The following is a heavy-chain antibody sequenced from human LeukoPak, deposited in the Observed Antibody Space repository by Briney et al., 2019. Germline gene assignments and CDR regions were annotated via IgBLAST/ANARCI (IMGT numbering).Heavy chain of an antibody. CDR1: GFTFSGSA. CDR2: IRSKANSYAT. J-gene: IGHJ4*02. D-gene: IGHD6-19*01. V-gene: IGHV3-73*01. Sequence: PGGSLRLSCAASGFTFSGSAMHWVRQASGKGLEWVGRIRSKANSYATAYAASVKGRFTIFGDDSKNTAYLQMNSLKTEDTAVYYCTTPLGTVAEDYWGQGTLVTVSS. CDR3: TTPLGTVAEDY.